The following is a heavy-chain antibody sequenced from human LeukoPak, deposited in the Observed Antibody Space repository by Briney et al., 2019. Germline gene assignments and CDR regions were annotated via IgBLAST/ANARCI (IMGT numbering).Heavy chain of an antibody. CDR2: IYYSGST. D-gene: IGHD3-10*01. Sequence: SETLFLTCTVSSGSISSYYWSWIRQPPGKGLEWIGYIYYSGSTTYNPSLKSRVTMSVDTSKNQFSLKLSSVTAADTAIYYCARDSGTTEEVKFDPWGQGTLVTVSS. CDR1: SGSISSYY. J-gene: IGHJ5*02. V-gene: IGHV4-59*12. CDR3: ARDSGTTEEVKFDP.